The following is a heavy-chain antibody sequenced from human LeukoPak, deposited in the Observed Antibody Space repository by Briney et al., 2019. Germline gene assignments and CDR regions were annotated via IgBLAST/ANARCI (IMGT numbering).Heavy chain of an antibody. D-gene: IGHD1-26*01. V-gene: IGHV5-51*01. CDR3: ARRRDLYSGSYYTFDY. CDR2: IYPGDSDA. CDR1: GYSFTNYW. Sequence: GESLKISCKGSGYSFTNYWIGWVRQMPGKGLKWMGIIYPGDSDARYSPSFQGQVTISVDKSISTAYLQWSSLKASDTAMYYCARRRDLYSGSYYTFDYWGQGTLVTVSS. J-gene: IGHJ4*02.